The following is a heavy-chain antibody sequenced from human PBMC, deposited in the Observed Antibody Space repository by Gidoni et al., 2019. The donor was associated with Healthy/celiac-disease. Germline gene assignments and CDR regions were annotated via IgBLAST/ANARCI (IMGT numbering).Heavy chain of an antibody. CDR3: ARDRVAAAGNYYYGMDV. Sequence: EVQLVESGGGLVQPGGSLRLSCAAPGSPSGVYEMNWFRQAPGKGLEWVSYISSSGSTIYYADSVKGRFTISRDNAKNSLYLQMNSLRAEDTAVYYCARDRVAAAGNYYYGMDVWGQGTTVTVSS. CDR1: GSPSGVYE. D-gene: IGHD6-13*01. J-gene: IGHJ6*02. CDR2: ISSSGSTI. V-gene: IGHV3-48*03.